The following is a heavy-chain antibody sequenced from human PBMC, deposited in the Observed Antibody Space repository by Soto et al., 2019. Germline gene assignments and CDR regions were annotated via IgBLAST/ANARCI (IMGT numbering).Heavy chain of an antibody. V-gene: IGHV3-23*01. CDR2: ISGSASHT. J-gene: IGHJ4*02. Sequence: EVQLLESGGGLVQPGGSLRLSCAASGFSFSSFAMTWVRQAPGRGLEWVSAISGSASHTYYADSVKGRLTISRDDSKNTLYLQMNSLRAEDTAIYYCAKATYSSGLRYYFDYWGQGTLVTVSS. CDR3: AKATYSSGLRYYFDY. D-gene: IGHD6-19*01. CDR1: GFSFSSFA.